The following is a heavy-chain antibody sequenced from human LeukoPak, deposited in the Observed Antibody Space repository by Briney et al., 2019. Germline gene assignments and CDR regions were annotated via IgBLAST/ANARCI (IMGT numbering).Heavy chain of an antibody. V-gene: IGHV3-30-3*01. CDR3: AREIGDHDFWSGTRGNGMDV. CDR2: ISYVETSK. D-gene: IGHD3-3*01. J-gene: IGHJ6*02. Sequence: GGSLRLSCAASGFTFSSYAMHWVRQAPGKGLEWVAVISYVETSKYYADSVKGRFTISRDNSKNMVYLQMNSLRAEDTAVYYCAREIGDHDFWSGTRGNGMDVWGQGTTVTVSS. CDR1: GFTFSSYA.